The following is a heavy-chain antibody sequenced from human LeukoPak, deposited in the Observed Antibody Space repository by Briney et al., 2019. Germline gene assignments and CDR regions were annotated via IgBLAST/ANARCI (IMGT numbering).Heavy chain of an antibody. Sequence: PGRSLRLSCAASGFTFSGYAMHWVRQAPGKGLEWVAVISYDGSNKYYADSVKGRFTISRDNSKNTLYLQMNSLRAEDTAVYYCARLGAESTFDYWGQGTLVTVSS. CDR3: ARLGAESTFDY. J-gene: IGHJ4*02. CDR2: ISYDGSNK. CDR1: GFTFSGYA. V-gene: IGHV3-30-3*01.